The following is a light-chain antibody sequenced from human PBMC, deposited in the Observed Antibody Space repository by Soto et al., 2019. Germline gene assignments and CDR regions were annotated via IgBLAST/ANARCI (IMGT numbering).Light chain of an antibody. Sequence: EIVLTQSPGTLSLSPGERATLSCRASQSVSSSYLAWYQQKPGQAPRLLIYGASSRATGIPDRFSGSGSETDFTITISRLGPEDFAVYYCQQYGSSSWTFGQGTKVEIK. J-gene: IGKJ1*01. CDR3: QQYGSSSWT. V-gene: IGKV3-20*01. CDR1: QSVSSSY. CDR2: GAS.